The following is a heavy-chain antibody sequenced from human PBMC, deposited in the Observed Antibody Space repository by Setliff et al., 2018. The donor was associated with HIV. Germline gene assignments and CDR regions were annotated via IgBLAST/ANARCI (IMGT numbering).Heavy chain of an antibody. Sequence: PGESLTISCTTSGFTFGDHGVSWVRQAPGKGLEWVGFIGSRTYGGTTEYAASVKGRFTISRDDSKSIAFLQMYSLKTEDTAVYYCSRLRGYSFGLASYYYYYMDVWGKGTTVTVSS. CDR3: SRLRGYSFGLASYYYYYMDV. V-gene: IGHV3-49*04. D-gene: IGHD5-18*01. J-gene: IGHJ6*03. CDR1: GFTFGDHG. CDR2: IGSRTYGGTT.